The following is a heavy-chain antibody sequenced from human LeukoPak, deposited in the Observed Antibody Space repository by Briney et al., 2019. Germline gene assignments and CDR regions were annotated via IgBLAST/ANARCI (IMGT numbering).Heavy chain of an antibody. CDR2: INSDGSST. J-gene: IGHJ4*02. CDR1: GFTFSSYW. V-gene: IGHV3-74*01. Sequence: GGSLRLSCAASGFTFSSYWMHWVRQAPGKGLVWVSRINSDGSSTSYADSVKGRFPISRDNSKNTLYLQMNSLRAEDTAVYYCAQSSRGSCIGANCYPFVYWGQGTLVTVSS. D-gene: IGHD2-2*01. CDR3: AQSSRGSCIGANCYPFVY.